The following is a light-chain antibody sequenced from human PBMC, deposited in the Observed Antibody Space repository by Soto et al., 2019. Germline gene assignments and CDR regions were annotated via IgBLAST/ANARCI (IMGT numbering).Light chain of an antibody. CDR2: AAS. J-gene: IGKJ3*01. Sequence: DIQMTQSPSSLSAFVGDRVTIACRASQSITNYLNWFQQKPGKAPKLLIYAASSLQSGVPSRFSGSGSGTDFTLTISSLQPEDFATYYCQQSYSTPLTFGPGTKVDIK. CDR3: QQSYSTPLT. CDR1: QSITNY. V-gene: IGKV1-39*01.